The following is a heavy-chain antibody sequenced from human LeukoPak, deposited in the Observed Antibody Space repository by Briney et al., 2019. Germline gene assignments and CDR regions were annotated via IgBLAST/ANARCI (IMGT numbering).Heavy chain of an antibody. CDR2: MNPNSGNT. Sequence: ASVKVSCKASGYTFTSYDINWVRQATGQGLEWMGWMNPNSGNTGYAQKFQGRVTMTRNTSISTAYMELSSLRSEDTAVYYSLTRGYSGYDFGWEYFDYWGQGTLVTVSS. V-gene: IGHV1-8*01. J-gene: IGHJ4*02. CDR3: LTRGYSGYDFGWEYFDY. CDR1: GYTFTSYD. D-gene: IGHD5-12*01.